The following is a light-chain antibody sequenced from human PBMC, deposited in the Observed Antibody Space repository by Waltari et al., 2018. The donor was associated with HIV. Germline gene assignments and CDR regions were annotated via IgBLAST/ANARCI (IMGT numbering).Light chain of an antibody. CDR1: DTHHYA. Sequence: QSALTQPASVSGSPGQSITPSCTGPDTHHYAVTLYQHRPGEAPKGIIFGVVNRPSGVSNRFAGSRSGNTASLTISGLLAEDEADYFCTSYISSAIPVFGGGTKVTVL. CDR2: GVV. CDR3: TSYISSAIPV. V-gene: IGLV2-14*01. J-gene: IGLJ2*01.